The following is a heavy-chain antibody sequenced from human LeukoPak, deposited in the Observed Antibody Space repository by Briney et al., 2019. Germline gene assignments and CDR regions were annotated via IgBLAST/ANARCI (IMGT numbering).Heavy chain of an antibody. V-gene: IGHV3-9*01. CDR2: ISWNSGSI. D-gene: IGHD6-13*01. CDR3: AKDMTAAADLYYGMDV. CDR1: GFTFDDYA. Sequence: GGSLRLSCAASGFTFDDYAMHWVRQAPGKGLEWVSGISWNSGSIGYADSVKGRFTISRDNAKNSLYLQMNSLRAEDTALYYCAKDMTAAADLYYGMDVWGQGTTVTVSS. J-gene: IGHJ6*02.